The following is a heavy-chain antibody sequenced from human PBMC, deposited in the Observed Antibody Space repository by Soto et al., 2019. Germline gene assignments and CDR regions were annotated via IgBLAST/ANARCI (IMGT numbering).Heavy chain of an antibody. Sequence: QVQLVQSGAEVKKPGASVKVSCKASGYTFTSYGISWVRQAPGQGLEWMGWISAYNGNTDYAQKLQGRVTITTDTSTSTAYMELRSLRSDDTAVYYCARLRGGRSRHWYFDLWGRGTLVTVSS. CDR3: ARLRGGRSRHWYFDL. CDR1: GYTFTSYG. CDR2: ISAYNGNT. J-gene: IGHJ2*01. V-gene: IGHV1-18*01.